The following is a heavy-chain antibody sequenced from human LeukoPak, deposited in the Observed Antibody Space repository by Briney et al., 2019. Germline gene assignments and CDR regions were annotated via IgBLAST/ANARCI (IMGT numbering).Heavy chain of an antibody. Sequence: SETLSLTCTVSGGSISSHYWSWIRQPPGKGLEWIGYIYYSGSTNYNPSLKSRVTISVDTSKNQLSLKLSSVTAADTAVYYCARWRVVGATWFDPWGQGTLVTVSS. D-gene: IGHD1-26*01. J-gene: IGHJ5*02. CDR3: ARWRVVGATWFDP. CDR2: IYYSGST. CDR1: GGSISSHY. V-gene: IGHV4-59*11.